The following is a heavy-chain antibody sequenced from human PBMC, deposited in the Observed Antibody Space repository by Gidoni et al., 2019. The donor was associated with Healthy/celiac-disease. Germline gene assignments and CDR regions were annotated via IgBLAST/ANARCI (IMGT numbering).Heavy chain of an antibody. Sequence: QVQLQESGPGLVKPSQTLSLTCTVSGGSISSGGYYWSWLRQHPGKGLEWIGYIYYSGSTYYNPSLKSRVTISVDTSKNQFSLKLSSVTAADTAVYYCARGKVAARRSYLFDYWGQGTLVTVSS. J-gene: IGHJ4*02. CDR2: IYYSGST. V-gene: IGHV4-31*03. D-gene: IGHD6-6*01. CDR3: ARGKVAARRSYLFDY. CDR1: GGSISSGGYY.